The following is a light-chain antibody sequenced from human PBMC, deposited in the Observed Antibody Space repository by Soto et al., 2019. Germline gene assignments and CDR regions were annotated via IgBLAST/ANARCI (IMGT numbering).Light chain of an antibody. Sequence: EIVLTQSPGTLSLSPGERATLSCRASQSVSSSYLGWYQQKPGQAPRLLIYGASSRATGIPARFSGSGSGTDFTLTISRLEPEDFAVYFCQQYGSAPWTFGQGTKVE. CDR2: GAS. CDR3: QQYGSAPWT. V-gene: IGKV3-20*01. CDR1: QSVSSSY. J-gene: IGKJ1*01.